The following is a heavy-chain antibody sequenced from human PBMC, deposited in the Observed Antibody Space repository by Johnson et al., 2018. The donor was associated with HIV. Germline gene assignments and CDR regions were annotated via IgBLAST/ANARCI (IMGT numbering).Heavy chain of an antibody. CDR3: ARVGGSWMLDAFDI. D-gene: IGHD3-10*01. CDR1: GFTFSSYG. J-gene: IGHJ3*02. Sequence: VQLVESGGGVVQPGRSLRLSCAASGFTFSSYGMHWVRQAPAKGLEWVAVISYDGRNKYYTDSVKGRFTISRDNSKNTLYLQMNSLRAGDSAVYYCARVGGSWMLDAFDIWGQGTVVTVSS. V-gene: IGHV3-30*04. CDR2: ISYDGRNK.